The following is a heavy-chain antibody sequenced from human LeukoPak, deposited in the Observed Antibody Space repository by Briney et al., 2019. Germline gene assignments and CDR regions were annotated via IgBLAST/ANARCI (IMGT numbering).Heavy chain of an antibody. CDR1: GGSISSSSYY. Sequence: SETLSLTCTVSGGSISSSSYYWGWIRQPPGKGLEWIGSIYYSGSTYYNPSLKSRVTISVDTSKNQFSLKPSSVTAADTAVYYCARHRMYYYDSSGRGVADAFDIWGRGTMVTVSS. J-gene: IGHJ3*02. CDR2: IYYSGST. D-gene: IGHD3-22*01. CDR3: ARHRMYYYDSSGRGVADAFDI. V-gene: IGHV4-39*01.